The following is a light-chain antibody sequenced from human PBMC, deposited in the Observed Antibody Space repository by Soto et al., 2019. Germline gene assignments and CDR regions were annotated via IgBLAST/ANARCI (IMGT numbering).Light chain of an antibody. V-gene: IGLV1-40*01. Sequence: QPVLTPPPSVSGAPGQRVTISCTGSRSNIGAGYDVHWYQQLPGTAPKLLIYGNSNRPSGVPDRFSGSKSGTSASLAITGLQAEDEADYYCQSYDSSLSGSVFGGGTKLTVL. CDR3: QSYDSSLSGSV. CDR1: RSNIGAGYD. CDR2: GNS. J-gene: IGLJ3*02.